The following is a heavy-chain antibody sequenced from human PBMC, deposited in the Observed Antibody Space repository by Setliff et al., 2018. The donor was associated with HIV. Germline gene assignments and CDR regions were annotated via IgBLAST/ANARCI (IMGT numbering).Heavy chain of an antibody. V-gene: IGHV4-34*01. CDR3: ARGARALGGDAFDI. CDR2: INHSGST. Sequence: SETLSLTCAVYGGSFSGYYWSWLRQPPGKGLEWIGEINHSGSTNYNPSLKSRVTISVDTSKNQFSLRLSSVTAADTDVYYCARGARALGGDAFDIWGQGTMVTVSS. D-gene: IGHD1-26*01. CDR1: GGSFSGYY. J-gene: IGHJ3*02.